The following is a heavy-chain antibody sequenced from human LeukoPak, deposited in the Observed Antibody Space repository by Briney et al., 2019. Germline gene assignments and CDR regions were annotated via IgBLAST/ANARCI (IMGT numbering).Heavy chain of an antibody. CDR2: ISGGGGST. D-gene: IGHD3-22*01. J-gene: IGHJ4*02. CDR3: AKENWVYNWKYDSSGSGINY. V-gene: IGHV3-23*01. CDR1: GFTFSSYA. Sequence: PGGSLRLSCAASGFTFSSYAMSWVRQAPGKGLEWVSAISGGGGSTYYADSVRGRFTISRDNSKNTLYLQMNSLRAEDTAVYYCAKENWVYNWKYDSSGSGINYWGQGILVTVSS.